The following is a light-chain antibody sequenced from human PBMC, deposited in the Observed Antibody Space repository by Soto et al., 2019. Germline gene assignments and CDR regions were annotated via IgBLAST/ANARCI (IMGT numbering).Light chain of an antibody. CDR2: AAS. J-gene: IGKJ2*02. CDR1: QGISSF. V-gene: IGKV1-39*01. CDR3: LQDHDYQWT. Sequence: DIQMTQSPSSLSASVGDRVTITCRASQGISSFLNWYQQKPGKAPKLLIYAASSLQSGVPSRFSGSGSGTDFTLTISSLQPEDFATYYCLQDHDYQWTFGQGTKLEIK.